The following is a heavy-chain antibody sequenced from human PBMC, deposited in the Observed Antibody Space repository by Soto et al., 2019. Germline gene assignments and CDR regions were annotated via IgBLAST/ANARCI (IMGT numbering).Heavy chain of an antibody. CDR1: GFTFSSYG. CDR3: ARVPTVAAAQYYFEK. V-gene: IGHV3-33*01. Sequence: PGGSLRLSCAASGFTFSSYGMHWVRQAPGKGLEWVAVIWYDGSNKYYADSVKGRFTISRDNSKNTLYLQMNSLRAEDTAVYYCARVPTVAAAQYYFEKWGQGTL. CDR2: IWYDGSNK. J-gene: IGHJ4*02. D-gene: IGHD2-15*01.